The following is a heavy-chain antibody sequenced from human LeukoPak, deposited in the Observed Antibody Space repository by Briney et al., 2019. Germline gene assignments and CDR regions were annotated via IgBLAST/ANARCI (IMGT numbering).Heavy chain of an antibody. J-gene: IGHJ4*02. CDR2: IIPILGIA. D-gene: IGHD6-6*01. CDR1: GGTFSSYT. Sequence: SVKVSCKASGGTFSSYTISWVRQAPGQGLEWMGRIIPILGIANYAQKFQGRVTITADKSTSTAYMELSSLRSEDTAVYYSGRDLPTSSPRAENYLRQGTLVSVSP. V-gene: IGHV1-69*04. CDR3: GRDLPTSSPRAENY.